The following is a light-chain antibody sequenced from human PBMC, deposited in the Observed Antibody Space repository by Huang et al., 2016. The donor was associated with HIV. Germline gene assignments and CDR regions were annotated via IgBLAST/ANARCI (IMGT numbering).Light chain of an antibody. Sequence: EIVLTQSPGTLSLSPGERATLSCRASQSVSSSYLAWYQQKPGQAPRLLIYGASSRATGIPDRFSGSWSGTDFTLTISRLEPEDFAVYYCQQYGSSRSGTFGQGTKVEIK. J-gene: IGKJ1*01. CDR2: GAS. CDR1: QSVSSSY. CDR3: QQYGSSRSGT. V-gene: IGKV3-20*01.